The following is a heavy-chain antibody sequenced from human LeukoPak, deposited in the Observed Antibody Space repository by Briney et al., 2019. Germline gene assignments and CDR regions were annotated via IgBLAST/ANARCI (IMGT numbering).Heavy chain of an antibody. J-gene: IGHJ4*02. CDR3: AKSRAADTTLLFDY. CDR1: GFTFSSYA. D-gene: IGHD6-13*01. Sequence: PGGSLRLSCAASGFTFSSYAMSWVRLAPGKGLEWVSAISGSGGSTYYADSVKGRFTISRDNSKNTLYLQMSSLRAEDTAVYYCAKSRAADTTLLFDYWGQGTLVTVSS. CDR2: ISGSGGST. V-gene: IGHV3-23*01.